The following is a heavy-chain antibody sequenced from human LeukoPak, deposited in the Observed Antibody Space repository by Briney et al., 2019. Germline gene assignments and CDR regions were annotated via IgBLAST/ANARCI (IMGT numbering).Heavy chain of an antibody. CDR2: VRSDGSVE. CDR3: AKDLGTLISGTYYYYFDY. Sequence: GGSLRPSCAASGFTFSSYGMHWVRQAPGKGLEWVAFVRSDGSVEYYADSVKGRFTISRDNSKNTLYLQMNSLRAEDSAVYYCAKDLGTLISGTYYYYFDYWGQGTLVTVSS. J-gene: IGHJ4*02. CDR1: GFTFSSYG. D-gene: IGHD3-10*01. V-gene: IGHV3-30*02.